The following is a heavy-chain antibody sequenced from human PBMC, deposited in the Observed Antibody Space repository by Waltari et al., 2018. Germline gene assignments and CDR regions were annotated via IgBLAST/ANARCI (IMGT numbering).Heavy chain of an antibody. Sequence: QVQLQESGPGLVKPSETLSLTCTVSGGSISSYYWSWIRQPPGKGLEWIGDIYYSGSTNYNPSLKSRVTISVDTSKNQFSLKLSSGTAADTAVYYCARYRTSSGWPLDYWGQGTLVTVSS. CDR3: ARYRTSSGWPLDY. D-gene: IGHD6-19*01. CDR2: IYYSGST. J-gene: IGHJ4*02. V-gene: IGHV4-59*01. CDR1: GGSISSYY.